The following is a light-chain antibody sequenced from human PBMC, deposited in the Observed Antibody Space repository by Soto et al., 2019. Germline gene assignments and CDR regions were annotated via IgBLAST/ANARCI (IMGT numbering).Light chain of an antibody. CDR2: DAS. CDR1: PGVSSW. V-gene: IGKV1-5*01. J-gene: IGKJ1*01. CDR3: QQYNSFSRT. Sequence: DIQMTQSPSTLSASVVDRVTITCLASPGVSSWLAWYQQKPGRAPKLLIYDASTLESGVPSRFSGSGSGTEFTLTINSLQTDDFAIYYCQQYNSFSRTFGQGTKVDIK.